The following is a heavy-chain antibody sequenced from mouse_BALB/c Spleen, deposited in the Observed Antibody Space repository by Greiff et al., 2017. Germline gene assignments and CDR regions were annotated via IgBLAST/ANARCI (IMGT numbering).Heavy chain of an antibody. CDR3: ARAGSSRYYFDY. CDR1: GYSITSGYY. CDR2: ISYDGSN. D-gene: IGHD1-1*01. Sequence: EVQLVESGPGLVKPSQSLSLTCSVTGYSITSGYYWNWIRQFPGNKLEWMGYISYDGSNNYNPSLKNRISITRDTSKNQFFLKLNSVTTEDTATYYCARAGSSRYYFDYWGQGTTLTVSS. J-gene: IGHJ2*01. V-gene: IGHV3-6*02.